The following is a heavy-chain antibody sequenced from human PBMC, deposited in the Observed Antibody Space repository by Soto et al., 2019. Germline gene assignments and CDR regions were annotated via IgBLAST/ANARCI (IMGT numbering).Heavy chain of an antibody. CDR3: ARNRGWEMLDY. J-gene: IGHJ4*02. CDR1: GFTFTHYW. CDR2: INIDGTEK. V-gene: IGHV3-7*01. D-gene: IGHD6-19*01. Sequence: EVQLVESGGALVQPGGSLRLSCATSGFTFTHYWMNWVRQAPGKGLEWVANINIDGTEKYYWDSVKGRFTISRDNAQNSLYLQMDSLRDEDIAVYYCARNRGWEMLDYWGQGTLVTVSS.